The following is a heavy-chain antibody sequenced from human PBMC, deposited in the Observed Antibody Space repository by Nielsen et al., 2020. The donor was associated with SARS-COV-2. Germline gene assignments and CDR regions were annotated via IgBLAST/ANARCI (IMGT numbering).Heavy chain of an antibody. CDR2: IYYSGST. CDR3: AIYDSSGYQVRY. D-gene: IGHD3-22*01. CDR1: GGSISSYY. J-gene: IGHJ4*02. Sequence: GSLRLSCTVSGGSISSYYWSWIRQPPGKGLEWIGYIYYSGSTNYNPSLKSRVTISVDTSKNQFSLKLSSVTAADTAVYYCAIYDSSGYQVRYWGQGTLVTVSS. V-gene: IGHV4-59*01.